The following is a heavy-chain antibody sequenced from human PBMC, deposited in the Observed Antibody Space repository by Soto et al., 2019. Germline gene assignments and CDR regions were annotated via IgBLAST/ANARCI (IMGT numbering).Heavy chain of an antibody. CDR3: AHIPNYYQYDWFDP. CDR1: GFSLTTRGVG. Sequence: QITLKESGPPLVKPTQTLTRTCTFSGFSLTTRGVGVGWIHQPPGKALECLALIYWDDDKRYSPSLQSRLSITKDTSKNQVVLTMTNVDPVDTGTYYCAHIPNYYQYDWFDPWGQGTLVSVSS. J-gene: IGHJ5*02. V-gene: IGHV2-5*02. D-gene: IGHD3-16*01. CDR2: IYWDDDK.